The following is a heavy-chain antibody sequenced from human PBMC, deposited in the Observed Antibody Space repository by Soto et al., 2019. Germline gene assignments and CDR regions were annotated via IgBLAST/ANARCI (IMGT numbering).Heavy chain of an antibody. Sequence: QITLKESGPTLVKPTLTLTLTCTFSGFSLSTSGVGVGWISQPPGKPLEWLALIYWDDDKRYSPFLKSRLTITTETSINRVFLTITDIDLVYTVTYYCAHSLAAYLDVWGQGTTVTVSS. J-gene: IGHJ6*02. CDR2: IYWDDDK. D-gene: IGHD2-2*02. CDR3: AHSLAAYLDV. V-gene: IGHV2-5*02. CDR1: GFSLSTSGVG.